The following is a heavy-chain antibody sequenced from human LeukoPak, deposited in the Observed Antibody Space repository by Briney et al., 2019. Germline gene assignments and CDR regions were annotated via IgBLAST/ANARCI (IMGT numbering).Heavy chain of an antibody. V-gene: IGHV3-23*01. Sequence: PGGSLRLSRAASGFTFSSYGMHWARQAPGKGLEWVSGISGGGVTTYYADSVKGRFTISRDNSKNTLYLQMNSLRADDTAIYYCARNQQLGGHSYYYYGMDVWGQGTTVTVSS. J-gene: IGHJ6*02. CDR2: ISGGGVTT. CDR3: ARNQQLGGHSYYYYGMDV. D-gene: IGHD3-16*01. CDR1: GFTFSSYG.